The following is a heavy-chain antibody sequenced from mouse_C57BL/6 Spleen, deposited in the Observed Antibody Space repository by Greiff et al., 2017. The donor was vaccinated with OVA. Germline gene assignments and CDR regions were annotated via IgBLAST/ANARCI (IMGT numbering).Heavy chain of an antibody. V-gene: IGHV1-78*01. Sequence: VKLQESDAELVKPGASVKISCKVSGYTFTDHTIHWMKQRPEQGLEWIGYIYPRDGSTKYNEKFKGKATLTADKSSSTAYMQLNSLTSEDSAVYFCAKGSGYDYFDYWGQGTTLTVSS. J-gene: IGHJ2*01. CDR2: IYPRDGST. D-gene: IGHD3-2*02. CDR3: AKGSGYDYFDY. CDR1: GYTFTDHT.